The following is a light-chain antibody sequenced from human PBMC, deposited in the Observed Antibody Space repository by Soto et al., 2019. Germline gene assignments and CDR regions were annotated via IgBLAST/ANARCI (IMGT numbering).Light chain of an antibody. CDR3: SSYTKTSPAYV. J-gene: IGLJ1*01. CDR1: SSDIGTYNL. CDR2: EVS. V-gene: IGLV2-14*01. Sequence: QSALTQPASVSGSPGQSITISCTGSSSDIGTYNLVSWYQQQPGKAPRLVIYEVSGRPSGVSVRFSGSKSGNTASLTISGLQVDDAGDYYCSSYTKTSPAYVFGTGTKLTVL.